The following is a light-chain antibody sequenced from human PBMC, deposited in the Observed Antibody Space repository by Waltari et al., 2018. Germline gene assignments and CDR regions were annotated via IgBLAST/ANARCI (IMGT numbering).Light chain of an antibody. J-gene: IGLJ1*01. V-gene: IGLV2-8*01. CDR2: AVS. Sequence: QSALTQPPSASGSPGQSVTISCTGTPRDVGGYRSVSWCQQHPGQAPKLIIFAVSKRPSGVPDRFSGSKSGNTASLTVSGLQAEDEADYYCSSYAGSNNYVFGTGTKVTVL. CDR3: SSYAGSNNYV. CDR1: PRDVGGYRS.